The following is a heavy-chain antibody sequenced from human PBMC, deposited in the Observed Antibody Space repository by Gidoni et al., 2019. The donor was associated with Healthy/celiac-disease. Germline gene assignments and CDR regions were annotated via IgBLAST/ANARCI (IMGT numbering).Heavy chain of an antibody. J-gene: IGHJ4*02. Sequence: LEWMGGFDPEDGETIYAQKFQGRVTMTEDTSTDTAYMELSSLRSEDTAVYYCVTGIAVALPLVYWGQGTLVTVSS. D-gene: IGHD6-19*01. CDR3: VTGIAVALPLVY. CDR2: FDPEDGET. V-gene: IGHV1-24*01.